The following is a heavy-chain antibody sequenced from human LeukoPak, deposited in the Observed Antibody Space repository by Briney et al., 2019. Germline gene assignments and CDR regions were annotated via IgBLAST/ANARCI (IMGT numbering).Heavy chain of an antibody. CDR3: ARVAAHDAFDI. V-gene: IGHV3-11*04. CDR1: GFTFSDYY. CDR2: ISSSGSTI. Sequence: GGSLRLSCAASGFTFSDYYMSWIRQAPGKGLEWVSYISSSGSTIYYADSVKGRFTISRDNAKNSLYLQMNSPRAEDTAVYYCARVAAHDAFDIWGQGTMVTVSS. D-gene: IGHD6-25*01. J-gene: IGHJ3*02.